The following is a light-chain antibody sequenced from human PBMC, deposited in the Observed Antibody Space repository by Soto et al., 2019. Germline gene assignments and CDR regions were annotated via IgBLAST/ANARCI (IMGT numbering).Light chain of an antibody. J-gene: IGKJ1*01. CDR2: AAS. CDR1: QSVSGW. Sequence: DIQMTQSPSTLSGSVGDRVTVTCRASQSVSGWLAWYQQKPGKAPKLLIYAASTLQSGVPSRFSGSGSGTDFTLTISCLQSEDFATYYCQQYYSYPRTFGQGTKVDIK. CDR3: QQYYSYPRT. V-gene: IGKV1-5*01.